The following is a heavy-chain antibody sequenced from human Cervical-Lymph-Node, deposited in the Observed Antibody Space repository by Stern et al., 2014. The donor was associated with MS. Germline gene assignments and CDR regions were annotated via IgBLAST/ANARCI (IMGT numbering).Heavy chain of an antibody. CDR3: AKYYYDSSGYRHDGFDV. D-gene: IGHD3-22*01. V-gene: IGHV4-31*03. Sequence: QVQLQESGPGLVKPSQTVSLTCTISGGSISSGETYWAWIRQHPGRGLEWIGYIQYSGIGYNSPSLESRVTISVDTSKNQFSLKLSSVTAADTAVYYCAKYYYDSSGYRHDGFDVWGQGTVVTVSS. CDR1: GGSISSGETY. J-gene: IGHJ3*01. CDR2: IQYSGIG.